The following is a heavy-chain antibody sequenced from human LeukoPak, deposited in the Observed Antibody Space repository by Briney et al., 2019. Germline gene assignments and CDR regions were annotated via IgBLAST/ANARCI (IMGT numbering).Heavy chain of an antibody. CDR1: GFTFSSYA. D-gene: IGHD6-19*01. CDR2: ISGSGGST. V-gene: IGHV3-23*01. CDR3: AKDLDSSGGDY. Sequence: GGSLRLSCAASGFTFSSYAMSWVRQAPGKGLEWVSAISGSGGSTYYADSVKGRFTISRDNSKSTLYLQMNSLRAEDTALYYCAKDLDSSGGDYWGQGTLVTVSS. J-gene: IGHJ4*02.